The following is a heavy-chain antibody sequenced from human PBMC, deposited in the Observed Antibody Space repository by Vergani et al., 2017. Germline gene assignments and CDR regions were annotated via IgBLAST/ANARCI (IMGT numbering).Heavy chain of an antibody. Sequence: EVQLVQSGAEVKKPGESLKISCKGSGYSFTSYWIGWVRQMPGKGLEWMGIIYPGDSDTRYSPSFQGQVTISADKAISTAYLQWRSLKASDTAMYYCARPGYCTNGVCYHAFDIWGQGTMVTVSS. V-gene: IGHV5-51*03. D-gene: IGHD2-8*01. CDR1: GYSFTSYW. J-gene: IGHJ3*02. CDR2: IYPGDSDT. CDR3: ARPGYCTNGVCYHAFDI.